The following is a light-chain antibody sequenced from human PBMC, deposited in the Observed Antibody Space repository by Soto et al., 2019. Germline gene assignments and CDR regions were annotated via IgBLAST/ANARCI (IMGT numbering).Light chain of an antibody. Sequence: EVVLTQSPGTLSLSPGERATLSCRASQSVGSSHLAWYQQKPGQAPRLLIYGVSSRATGIPDRFSGSGSGTDFTLTISRLEPEDFAVYYCQQYGDSPWTFGQGTKVDIK. J-gene: IGKJ1*01. CDR3: QQYGDSPWT. CDR1: QSVGSSH. CDR2: GVS. V-gene: IGKV3-20*01.